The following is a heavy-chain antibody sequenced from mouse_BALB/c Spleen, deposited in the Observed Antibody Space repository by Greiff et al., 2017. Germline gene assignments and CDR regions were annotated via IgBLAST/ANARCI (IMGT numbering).Heavy chain of an antibody. CDR3: ARSNYDYDMGYYAMDY. V-gene: IGHV5-17*02. D-gene: IGHD2-4*01. Sequence: EVKLVESGGGLVQPGGSRKLSCAASGFTFSSFGMHWVRQAPEKGLEWVAYISSGSSTIYYADTVKGRFTISRDNPKNTLFLQMTSLRSEDTAMYYCARSNYDYDMGYYAMDYWGQGTSVTVSS. CDR1: GFTFSSFG. CDR2: ISSGSSTI. J-gene: IGHJ4*01.